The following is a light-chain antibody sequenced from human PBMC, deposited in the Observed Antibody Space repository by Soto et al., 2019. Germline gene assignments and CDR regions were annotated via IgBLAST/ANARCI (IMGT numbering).Light chain of an antibody. CDR3: VQHYNYPRT. Sequence: AIQMTQSPSSLSASDGDRVTLTCRASQGVGNNLGWYQQKPGKAPKLLIYATSNLQTGVPSRFSGSGSVTDFTLTISSLQPEDFATDYCVQHYNYPRTFGQGTKVEIK. CDR1: QGVGNN. V-gene: IGKV1-6*01. J-gene: IGKJ1*01. CDR2: ATS.